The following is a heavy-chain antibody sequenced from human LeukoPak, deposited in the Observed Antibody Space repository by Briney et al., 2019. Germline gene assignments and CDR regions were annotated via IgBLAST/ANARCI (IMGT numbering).Heavy chain of an antibody. CDR3: ARIERESSGKDY. CDR1: GYYITRGYY. D-gene: IGHD3-22*01. V-gene: IGHV4-38-2*02. J-gene: IGHJ4*02. Sequence: KSSETLSLTCTVSGYYITRGYYWGWIRQPPGKGLEWIGSINYSGSTYYSPSLESRVTISVDTSKNQFSLKLSSVTAADTAVYYCARIERESSGKDYWGQGTLVTVSS. CDR2: INYSGST.